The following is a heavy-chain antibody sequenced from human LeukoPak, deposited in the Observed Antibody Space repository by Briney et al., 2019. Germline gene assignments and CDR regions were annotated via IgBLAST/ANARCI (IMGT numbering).Heavy chain of an antibody. CDR2: IYHSGST. CDR3: ARAGPVTGDAFDI. CDR1: GYSISSGYY. Sequence: SETLSLTCTVSGYSISSGYYWGWIRQPPGKGLEWIGSIYHSGSTYYNPSLKSRVTISVDTSKNQFSLKLSSVTAADTAVYYCARAGPVTGDAFDIWGQGTMVTVSS. D-gene: IGHD4-17*01. J-gene: IGHJ3*02. V-gene: IGHV4-38-2*02.